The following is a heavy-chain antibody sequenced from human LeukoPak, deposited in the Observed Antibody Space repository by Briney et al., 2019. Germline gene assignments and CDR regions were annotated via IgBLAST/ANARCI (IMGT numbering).Heavy chain of an antibody. CDR3: GKTTTGYSSGRYPAWPVDY. CDR2: IFGSRGSA. J-gene: IGHJ4*02. V-gene: IGHV3-23*01. Sequence: PGGSLRLSCTASGFTFSSYAMYWVRQAPGKGLEWVSGIFGSRGSAHYADSVEGRFTISRDNSKNTVYLQMNSLRAEDTAVYYCGKTTTGYSSGRYPAWPVDYWGQGTLVTVSS. CDR1: GFTFSSYA. D-gene: IGHD6-19*01.